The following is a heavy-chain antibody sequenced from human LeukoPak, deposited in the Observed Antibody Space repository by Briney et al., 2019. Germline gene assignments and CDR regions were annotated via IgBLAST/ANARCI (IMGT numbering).Heavy chain of an antibody. D-gene: IGHD3-10*01. CDR1: GGSISSYY. J-gene: IGHJ6*03. CDR2: IYYSGST. V-gene: IGHV4-59*01. Sequence: SETLSLTCTVSGGSISSYYWSWIRQPPGKGLEWIGYIYYSGSTNYNPSLKSRVTISVDTSKNQFSLKLSSVTAADTAVYYCARDRLWFGRYMDVWGKGTTVTISS. CDR3: ARDRLWFGRYMDV.